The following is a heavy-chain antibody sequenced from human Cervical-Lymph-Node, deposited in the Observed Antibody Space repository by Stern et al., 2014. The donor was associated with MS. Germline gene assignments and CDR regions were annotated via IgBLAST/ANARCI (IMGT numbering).Heavy chain of an antibody. Sequence: VQLVQSGGDLVQPGGSLRLSCTASGFTFSTYWMHWVRQAPGKGLVWVSRINGDGSRTSFADSVKGRFTISRDNAKNTLDVQMNSLRVEDTAVYYCARAHVDSWDWFDPWGQGTLVTVSS. D-gene: IGHD5-12*01. J-gene: IGHJ5*02. CDR3: ARAHVDSWDWFDP. V-gene: IGHV3-74*02. CDR1: GFTFSTYW. CDR2: INGDGSRT.